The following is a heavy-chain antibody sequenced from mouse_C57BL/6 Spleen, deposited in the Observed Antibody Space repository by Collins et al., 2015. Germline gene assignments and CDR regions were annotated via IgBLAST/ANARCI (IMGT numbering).Heavy chain of an antibody. D-gene: IGHD1-1*01. CDR1: GFNIKDYY. CDR3: NAGGYYGNAMDY. J-gene: IGHJ4*01. Sequence: EVQLQQSGAELVRSGASVKLSCTASGFNIKDYYMHWVKQRPEQGLEWIGWIDPENGDTEYAPKFQGKATMTADTSSNTAYLQLSSLTSEDTAVYYCNAGGYYGNAMDYWGQGTSVTVSS. V-gene: IGHV14-4*02. CDR2: IDPENGDT.